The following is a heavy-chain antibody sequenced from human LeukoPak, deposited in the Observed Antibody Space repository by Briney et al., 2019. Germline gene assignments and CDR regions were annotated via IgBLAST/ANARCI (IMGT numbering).Heavy chain of an antibody. CDR2: ISSSGSTI. Sequence: TGGSLRLSCAASGFTFSSYEMNWVRQAPGKGLEWVSYISSSGSTIYYADSVKGRFTISRDNSKNTLYLQMSSLRAEDTAVYYCAKDWFRFHDYSNYFGSPPDYWGQGTLVTVSS. V-gene: IGHV3-48*03. CDR3: AKDWFRFHDYSNYFGSPPDY. D-gene: IGHD4-11*01. J-gene: IGHJ4*02. CDR1: GFTFSSYE.